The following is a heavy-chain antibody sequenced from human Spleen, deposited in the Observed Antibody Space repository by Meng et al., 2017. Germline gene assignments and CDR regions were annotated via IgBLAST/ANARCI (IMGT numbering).Heavy chain of an antibody. V-gene: IGHV3-23*01. D-gene: IGHD3-22*01. CDR1: GFTFSSYA. CDR3: ANAPRYYDSSSYPTAPFDY. J-gene: IGHJ4*02. Sequence: GESLKISCAASGFTFSSYAMGWVRQAPGKGLEWVSDISGSGGSTYYADSVKGRFTISRDNSKNTLYLQMKSPNAEDTAVYYCANAPRYYDSSSYPTAPFDYWGQGTLVTVSS. CDR2: ISGSGGST.